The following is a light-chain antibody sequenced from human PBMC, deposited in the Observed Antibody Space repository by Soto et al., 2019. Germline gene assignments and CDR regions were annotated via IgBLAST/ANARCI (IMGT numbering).Light chain of an antibody. CDR2: GAS. J-gene: IGKJ4*01. CDR3: QQWGSSPLT. Sequence: EIVLTQSPGTLSLSPGERATLSCRASQSVSSSFLAWYQQKPGQAPRLLIYGASSRATGIPDRFSGSGSGTDFTLTISRLEPEDVAVYYCQQWGSSPLTFGGWTKLEIK. V-gene: IGKV3-20*01. CDR1: QSVSSSF.